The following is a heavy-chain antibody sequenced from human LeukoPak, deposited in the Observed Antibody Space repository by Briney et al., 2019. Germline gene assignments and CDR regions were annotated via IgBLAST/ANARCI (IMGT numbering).Heavy chain of an antibody. D-gene: IGHD5-24*01. Sequence: GGSLRLCCVGACFTCSDYSRGWFRQGPGKGPEWISHICGSGYSNYDADSVKGRFTISRDNAKGSVFLQMTTLTVEDTAVYYCARDRLANEGLQLYDFWGQGTLVTVSS. V-gene: IGHV3-11*04. J-gene: IGHJ4*02. CDR2: ICGSGYSN. CDR3: ARDRLANEGLQLYDF. CDR1: CFTCSDYS.